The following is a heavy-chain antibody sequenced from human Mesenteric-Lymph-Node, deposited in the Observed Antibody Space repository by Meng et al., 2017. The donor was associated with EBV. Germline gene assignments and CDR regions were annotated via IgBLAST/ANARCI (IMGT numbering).Heavy chain of an antibody. Sequence: QITLKESGPTLMRPTPPLTLPCPFSGFSLSTSGVGVGWIRQPPGKALEWLALIYWDDDRRYNPSLRSRLAIRKDTSRNRVVLTMTNMDPVDTATYYCAHRPNIVATNYYFDYWGQGTLVTVSS. CDR1: GFSLSTSGVG. J-gene: IGHJ4*02. CDR2: IYWDDDR. V-gene: IGHV2-5*02. D-gene: IGHD5-12*01. CDR3: AHRPNIVATNYYFDY.